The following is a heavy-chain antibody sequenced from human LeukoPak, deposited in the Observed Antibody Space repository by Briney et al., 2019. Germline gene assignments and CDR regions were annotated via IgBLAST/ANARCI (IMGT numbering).Heavy chain of an antibody. CDR1: GGIFSSYA. D-gene: IGHD2-15*01. Sequence: SLKVSCKASGGIFSSYAISWVRQAPGQGLEWMGRIIPIFGIANYAQKFQGRVTITADKSTSTAYRELSSLRSEDTAVYYCAREEALVVVAATSWKLNWFDPWGQGTLVTVSS. J-gene: IGHJ5*02. CDR3: AREEALVVVAATSWKLNWFDP. V-gene: IGHV1-69*04. CDR2: IIPIFGIA.